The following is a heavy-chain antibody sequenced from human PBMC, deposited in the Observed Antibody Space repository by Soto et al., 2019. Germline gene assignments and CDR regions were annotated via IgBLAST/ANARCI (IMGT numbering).Heavy chain of an antibody. J-gene: IGHJ5*02. CDR2: IYHTGNT. Sequence: SETLSLTCAVSGASISSDGLSWSWIRQPPGKGLEWIGYIYHTGNTYYNPSLESRVSISIDRSRNHFSLSLSSVTAADTAMYYCARAVGSLGRYFDPWGQGALVTVSS. CDR3: ARAVGSLGRYFDP. V-gene: IGHV4-30-2*01. CDR1: GASISSDGLS. D-gene: IGHD3-3*01.